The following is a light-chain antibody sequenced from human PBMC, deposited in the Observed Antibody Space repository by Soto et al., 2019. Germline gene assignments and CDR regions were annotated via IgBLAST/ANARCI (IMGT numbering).Light chain of an antibody. CDR2: EDN. Sequence: NFMLTQPHSVSDSPGKTVTISCTGSGGSIASNYVQWYQQRPGSAPTIVIFEDNQRPSGVPDRFSGSIDTSSNSASLTISGLKTEDEADYYCQSYDSDSQGVFGGGTKSPS. CDR3: QSYDSDSQGV. CDR1: GGSIASNY. J-gene: IGLJ3*02. V-gene: IGLV6-57*02.